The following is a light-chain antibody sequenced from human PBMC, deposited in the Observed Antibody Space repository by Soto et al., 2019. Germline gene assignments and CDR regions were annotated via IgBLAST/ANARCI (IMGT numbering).Light chain of an antibody. CDR2: GAS. CDR3: QQYNNWPRT. J-gene: IGKJ1*01. CDR1: QSVNSY. V-gene: IGKV3-15*01. Sequence: EIVMTQSPATLSVSPGERATLSCRAGQSVNSYLAWYQQKPGQAPRLLIYGASTRATGIPARFSGSGSGTEFTLTISSLQYEDFAVYYCQQYNNWPRTFGQGTKVEIK.